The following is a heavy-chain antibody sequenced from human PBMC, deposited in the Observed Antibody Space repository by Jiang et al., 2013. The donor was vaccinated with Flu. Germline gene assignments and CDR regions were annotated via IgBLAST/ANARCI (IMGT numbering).Heavy chain of an antibody. CDR2: IYYSGST. J-gene: IGHJ3*02. CDR1: GGSISSSSYY. D-gene: IGHD5-18*01. CDR3: ARRRYSYGYPYAFDI. V-gene: IGHV4-39*01. Sequence: GLVKPSETLSLTCTVSGGSISSSSYYWGWIRQPPRKGLEWIGSIYYSGSTYYNPSLKSRVTISVDTSKNQFSLKLSSVTAADTAVYYCARRRYSYGYPYAFDIWGQGTMVTVSS.